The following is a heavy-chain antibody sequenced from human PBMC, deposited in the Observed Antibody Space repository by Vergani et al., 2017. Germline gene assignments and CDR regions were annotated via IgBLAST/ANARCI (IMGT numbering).Heavy chain of an antibody. V-gene: IGHV1-46*03. CDR2: INPSGGST. CDR1: GYTFTSYY. J-gene: IGHJ4*02. D-gene: IGHD3-22*01. CDR3: TRVWYYDSIAYWAY. Sequence: QVQLVQSGAEVKKPGASVKVSCKASGYTFTSYYMHWVRQAPGQGLEWMGIINPSGGSTSYEQKFQGRVTMTRDTSTSTVYMELSSLISEDTPVYYCTRVWYYDSIAYWAYWGQGTLGTVSS.